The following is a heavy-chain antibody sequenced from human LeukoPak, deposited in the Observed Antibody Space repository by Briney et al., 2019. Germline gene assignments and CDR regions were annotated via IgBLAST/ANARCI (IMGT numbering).Heavy chain of an antibody. Sequence: ASVKVSCKASGYTFSGYYMHWVRQAPGQGLEWMGWINPNSGGTTYAQKFQGRVTMTRDASISTAYMELSRLRSDDTAVYYCARSEGPDAFDIWGQGTMVTVSS. CDR1: GYTFSGYY. J-gene: IGHJ3*02. CDR2: INPNSGGT. V-gene: IGHV1-2*02. CDR3: ARSEGPDAFDI.